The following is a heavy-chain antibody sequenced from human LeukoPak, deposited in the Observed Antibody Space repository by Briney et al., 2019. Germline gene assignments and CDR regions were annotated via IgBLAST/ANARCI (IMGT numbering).Heavy chain of an antibody. CDR2: ISSSSSYI. CDR1: GFTFSSYS. CDR3: ARDRYDSSGYRPLYYYYGMDV. Sequence: GGSLRLSCAASGFTFSSYSMNWVRQAPGKGLEWVSFISSSSSYIYYADSVKGRFTISRDNAKNSLYLQMNSLRAEDTAVYYCARDRYDSSGYRPLYYYYGMDVWGQGTTVTVSS. V-gene: IGHV3-21*01. J-gene: IGHJ6*02. D-gene: IGHD3-22*01.